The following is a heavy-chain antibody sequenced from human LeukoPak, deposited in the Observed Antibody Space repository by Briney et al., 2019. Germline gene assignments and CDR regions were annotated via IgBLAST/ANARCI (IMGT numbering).Heavy chain of an antibody. CDR1: GGSFSGYY. J-gene: IGHJ6*03. CDR2: INHSGST. V-gene: IGHV4-34*01. D-gene: IGHD2-2*02. Sequence: SETLSLTCAVYGGSFSGYYWSWIRHPPGKGLEWIGEINHSGSTNYNPSLKSRVTISVDTSKNQFSLKLSSVTAADTAVYYCARGALGYCSSTSCYSGGGYYYYYMDVWGNGTTVTVSS. CDR3: ARGALGYCSSTSCYSGGGYYYYYMDV.